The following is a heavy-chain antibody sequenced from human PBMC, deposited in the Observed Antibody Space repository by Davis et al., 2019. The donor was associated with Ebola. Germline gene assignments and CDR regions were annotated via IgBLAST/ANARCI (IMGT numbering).Heavy chain of an antibody. CDR3: ARVPDIVVVPAAIGGGWFDP. CDR2: IIPIFGTA. J-gene: IGHJ5*02. V-gene: IGHV1-69*13. Sequence: SVKVSCKASGGTFSSYAISWVRQAPGQGLEWMGGIIPIFGTANYAQKFQGRVTITADESTSTAYMELSSLRSEDTAVYYCARVPDIVVVPAAIGGGWFDPWGQGTLVTVSS. CDR1: GGTFSSYA. D-gene: IGHD2-2*01.